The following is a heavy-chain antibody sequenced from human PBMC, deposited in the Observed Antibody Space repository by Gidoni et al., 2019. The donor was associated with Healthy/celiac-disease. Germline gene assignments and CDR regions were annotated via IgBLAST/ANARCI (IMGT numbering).Heavy chain of an antibody. D-gene: IGHD6-6*01. V-gene: IGHV4-61*02. CDR3: ARVRYSSSSRYYYYMDV. CDR1: GGSISSGSYY. J-gene: IGHJ6*03. CDR2: IYTSGST. Sequence: QVQLQESGPGLVKPSQTLSLTCTVSGGSISSGSYYWSWIRQPAGKGLEWIGRIYTSGSTNYNPSLKSRVTMSVDTSKNQFSLKLSSVTAADTAVYYCARVRYSSSSRYYYYMDVWGKGTTVTVSS.